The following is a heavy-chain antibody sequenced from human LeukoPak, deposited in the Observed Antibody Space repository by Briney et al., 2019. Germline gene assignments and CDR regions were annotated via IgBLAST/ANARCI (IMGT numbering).Heavy chain of an antibody. Sequence: PGESLKISCKGSGYRFTSYWIGGVRQMPGKGLEWMGIIYPGDSDTRYSPSFQGQVTISADKSISTAYLQWSSLKASDTAMYYCARQGSIGGYSGYDLYYFDYWGQGTLVTVSS. J-gene: IGHJ4*02. CDR1: GYRFTSYW. CDR2: IYPGDSDT. CDR3: ARQGSIGGYSGYDLYYFDY. D-gene: IGHD5-12*01. V-gene: IGHV5-51*01.